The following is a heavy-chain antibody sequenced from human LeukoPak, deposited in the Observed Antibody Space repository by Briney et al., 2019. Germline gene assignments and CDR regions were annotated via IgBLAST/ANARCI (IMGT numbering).Heavy chain of an antibody. CDR1: GLTFSSYG. J-gene: IGHJ4*02. Sequence: GGTLRLSCAASGLTFSSYGMSWVRQAPGKGLEWVAFIRYDGSDEYNGDSVRGRFTISRDNSKNTLYLQMNSLRAEDTAVYYCAKTLGYCSGGSCYSGVIDYWGQGTLVTVSS. D-gene: IGHD2-15*01. CDR2: IRYDGSDE. V-gene: IGHV3-30*02. CDR3: AKTLGYCSGGSCYSGVIDY.